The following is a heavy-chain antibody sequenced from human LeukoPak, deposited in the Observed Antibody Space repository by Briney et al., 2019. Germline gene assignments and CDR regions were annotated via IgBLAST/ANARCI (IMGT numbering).Heavy chain of an antibody. CDR2: IRYDGSNK. Sequence: GGSLRLSCTASGFTFSSYGMHWVRQAPGKGLEWVAFIRYDGSNKYYADSVKGRFTISRDNSKNTVYMQMNSLSAEDTALYYCAKGGSSSWSVGYWGQGTLVTVSS. J-gene: IGHJ4*02. V-gene: IGHV3-30*02. D-gene: IGHD6-13*01. CDR3: AKGGSSSWSVGY. CDR1: GFTFSSYG.